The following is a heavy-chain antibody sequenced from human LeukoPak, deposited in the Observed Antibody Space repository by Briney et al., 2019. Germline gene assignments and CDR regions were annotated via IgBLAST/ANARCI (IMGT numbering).Heavy chain of an antibody. Sequence: SETLPLTCAVYGGSFSGYYWSWIHQPPGKGLEWIGEINHSGSTNYNPSLKSRVTISVDTSKNQFSLKLSSVTAADTAVYYCARVPNPLRYSGSYRGWFDPWGQGTLVTVSS. V-gene: IGHV4-34*01. D-gene: IGHD1-26*01. CDR2: INHSGST. J-gene: IGHJ5*02. CDR3: ARVPNPLRYSGSYRGWFDP. CDR1: GGSFSGYY.